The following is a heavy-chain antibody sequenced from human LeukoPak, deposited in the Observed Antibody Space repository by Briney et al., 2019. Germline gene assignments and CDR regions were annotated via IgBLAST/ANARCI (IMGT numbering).Heavy chain of an antibody. D-gene: IGHD4-17*01. CDR1: GGSFSGYY. J-gene: IGHJ4*02. CDR2: INHSGST. V-gene: IGHV4-34*01. CDR3: ARADDYGATGVFDY. Sequence: SETLSLTCAVSGGSFSGYYWSRIRQPPGKGLEWIGEINHSGSTNYNPSLKSRVTISVDTSKNQFSLELSSVTAADTAVYYCARADDYGATGVFDYWGQGTLVTVSS.